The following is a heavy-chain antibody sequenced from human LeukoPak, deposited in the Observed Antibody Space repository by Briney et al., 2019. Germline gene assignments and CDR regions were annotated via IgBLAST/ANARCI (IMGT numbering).Heavy chain of an antibody. CDR2: IKQDGSEK. CDR3: AKDRGYDSDPLDY. V-gene: IGHV3-7*03. CDR1: GFTFSSYW. Sequence: PGGSLRLSCAASGFTFSSYWMSWVRQAPGKGLEWVANIKQDGSEKYYVDSVKGRFTISRDNSKNTLYLQMNSLRAEDTAVYYCAKDRGYDSDPLDYWGQGTLVTVSS. D-gene: IGHD3-22*01. J-gene: IGHJ4*02.